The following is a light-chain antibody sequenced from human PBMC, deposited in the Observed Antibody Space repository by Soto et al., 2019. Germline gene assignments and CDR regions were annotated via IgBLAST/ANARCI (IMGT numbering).Light chain of an antibody. V-gene: IGKV3-20*01. J-gene: IGKJ1*01. CDR2: GAS. CDR1: QSISNTF. Sequence: EIVLTQSPGTLSLSPGEGATLSCRASQSISNTFLAWYQQRPGQAPRILIYGASRRATGIPDRFSGSGSGTYFTLTISRLEPEDVALYYCQQYYSSWPFGQGTKVEMK. CDR3: QQYYSSWP.